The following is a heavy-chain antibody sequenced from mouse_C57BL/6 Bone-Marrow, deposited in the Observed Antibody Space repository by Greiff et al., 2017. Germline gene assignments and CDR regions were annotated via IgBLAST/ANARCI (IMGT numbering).Heavy chain of an antibody. V-gene: IGHV2-4*01. CDR1: GFSLTSYG. Sequence: VQLVASGPGLVQPSQSLSITCTVSGFSLTSYGVHWVRQPPGKGLEWLGVIWSGGSTDYNAAFISRLSISKDNSKSQVFFKMNSLQADDTAIYYCAKRDDYDGYAMDYWGQGTSVTVSS. D-gene: IGHD2-4*01. CDR2: IWSGGST. J-gene: IGHJ4*01. CDR3: AKRDDYDGYAMDY.